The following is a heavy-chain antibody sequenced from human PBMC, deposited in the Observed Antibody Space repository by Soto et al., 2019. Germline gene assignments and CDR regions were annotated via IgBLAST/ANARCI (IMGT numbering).Heavy chain of an antibody. V-gene: IGHV4-39*01. CDR3: ARGLPQIGRFDF. CDR1: GDSISSSSYY. J-gene: IGHJ5*01. Sequence: PSETLSLTCTVSGDSISSSSYYWGWIRQPPGKGLEWIGNIYNGETTYYNPSLRSRVTISVDTSKNQFSLKLTSVTAADTAVYYCARGLPQIGRFDFWGQGTLVTVSS. CDR2: IYNGETT. D-gene: IGHD1-26*01.